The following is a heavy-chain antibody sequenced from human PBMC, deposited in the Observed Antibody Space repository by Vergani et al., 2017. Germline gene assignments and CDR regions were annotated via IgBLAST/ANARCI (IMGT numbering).Heavy chain of an antibody. D-gene: IGHD3-10*01. CDR1: GFTFSSYS. Sequence: EVQLVESGGGLVKPGGSLRLSCAASGFTFSSYSMNWVRQAPGKGLEWVSSISSSSSYIYYADSVKGRFTISRDNAKNSLYLQMNSLRAEDTAVYYCASGGDYYYYGMDVWGQGTTVTVSS. CDR3: ASGGDYYYYGMDV. J-gene: IGHJ6*02. CDR2: ISSSSSYI. V-gene: IGHV3-21*01.